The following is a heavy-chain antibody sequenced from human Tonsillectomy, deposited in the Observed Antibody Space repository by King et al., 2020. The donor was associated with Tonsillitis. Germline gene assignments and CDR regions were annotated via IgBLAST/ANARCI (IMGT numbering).Heavy chain of an antibody. J-gene: IGHJ5*02. CDR2: INHSGST. D-gene: IGHD3-9*01. V-gene: IGHV4-34*01. CDR1: GGSFSGYY. Sequence: VQLQQWGEGLLKPSETLSLTCAVYGGSFSGYYWTWIRQPPGKGLEWIGEINHSGSTNYNPSLTSRVFISEDRSKNHFSLRLSSVTAADTAVYYCARVDYDILTGSRWCDPWGQGTLVTVSS. CDR3: ARVDYDILTGSRWCDP.